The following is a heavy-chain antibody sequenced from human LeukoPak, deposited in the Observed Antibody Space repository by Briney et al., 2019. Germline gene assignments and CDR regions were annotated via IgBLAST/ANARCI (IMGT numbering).Heavy chain of an antibody. CDR1: GGTFSSYA. CDR2: MIPILGIA. D-gene: IGHD2-2*02. CDR3: ARVRKYQLLYGYCFDY. Sequence: SVKVSCKASGGTFSSYAISWVRQAPGQGLEWMGRMIPILGIANYAQKFQGRVTITADKSTSTAYMELSSLRSEDTAVYYCARVRKYQLLYGYCFDYWGQGTLVTVSS. J-gene: IGHJ4*02. V-gene: IGHV1-69*04.